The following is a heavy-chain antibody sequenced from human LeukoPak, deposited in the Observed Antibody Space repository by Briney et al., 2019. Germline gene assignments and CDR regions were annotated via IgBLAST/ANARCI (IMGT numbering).Heavy chain of an antibody. CDR1: RGTFYNSA. Sequence: SVKVSCKASRGTFYNSAISWVRQAPGQGFEWLGGTIPMFGSAKYAQKFQGRVTITTDESTSTAYMDLISLISEDTAVYYCVRRQALRGRHRAFDPWGQGTLVTVSS. CDR3: VRRQALRGRHRAFDP. V-gene: IGHV1-69*05. J-gene: IGHJ5*02. CDR2: TIPMFGSA. D-gene: IGHD6-25*01.